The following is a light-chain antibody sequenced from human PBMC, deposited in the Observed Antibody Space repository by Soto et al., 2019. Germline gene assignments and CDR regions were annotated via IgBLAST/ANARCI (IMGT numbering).Light chain of an antibody. J-gene: IGKJ3*01. CDR1: QGISSY. Sequence: AIRMTQSPSSFSASTGDRVTITCRASQGISSYLAWYQQKPGKAPKLLIYAASSLQSGVPSRYSGGGSGTEFTLAINCLQSGDVATYYRQQYYSYPLTFRPGTKVDIK. CDR3: QQYYSYPLT. V-gene: IGKV1-8*01. CDR2: AAS.